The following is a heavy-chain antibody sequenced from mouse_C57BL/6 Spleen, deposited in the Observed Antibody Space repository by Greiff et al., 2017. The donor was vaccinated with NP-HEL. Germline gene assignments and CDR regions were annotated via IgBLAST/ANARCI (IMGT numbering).Heavy chain of an antibody. CDR1: GFTFSSYG. J-gene: IGHJ1*03. V-gene: IGHV5-6*01. CDR2: ISSGGSYT. CDR3: ARHDTTVVRYFDV. D-gene: IGHD1-1*01. Sequence: DVQLVESGGDLVKPGGSLKLSCAASGFTFSSYGMSWVRQTPDKRLEWVATISSGGSYTYYPDSVKGRFTISRDNAKNTLYLQMSSLKSEDTAMYYCARHDTTVVRYFDVWGTGTTVTVSS.